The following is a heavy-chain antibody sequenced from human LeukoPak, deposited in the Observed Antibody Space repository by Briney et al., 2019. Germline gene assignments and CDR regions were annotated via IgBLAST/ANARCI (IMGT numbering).Heavy chain of an antibody. CDR2: IRSSGRTI. D-gene: IGHD3-16*01. CDR1: GFTFSSYE. CDR3: ASWPLLRGGSAFDI. V-gene: IGHV3-48*03. J-gene: IGHJ3*02. Sequence: GGSLRLSCAASGFTFSSYEMNWVRQAPGKGLEWVSYIRSSGRTIYYADSVKGRFTISRDNAKTSLYLQMNSLRAEDTAVYSCASWPLLRGGSAFDIWGQGTMVAVSS.